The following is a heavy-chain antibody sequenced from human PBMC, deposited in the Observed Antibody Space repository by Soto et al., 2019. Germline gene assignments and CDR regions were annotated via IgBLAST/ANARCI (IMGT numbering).Heavy chain of an antibody. CDR2: MSSSGAT. Sequence: SETLSLTCAVSGVSISSGDYYWSWIRQPPGRGLEWVGYMSSSGATYYSPSLKSRVFISVDTSKNHLSLRLNSVTAADTAVYFCAREHSKGQVVPGPFDFWGQGSQVTVSS. J-gene: IGHJ4*02. CDR1: GVSISSGDYY. V-gene: IGHV4-30-4*01. CDR3: AREHSKGQVVPGPFDF. D-gene: IGHD2-15*01.